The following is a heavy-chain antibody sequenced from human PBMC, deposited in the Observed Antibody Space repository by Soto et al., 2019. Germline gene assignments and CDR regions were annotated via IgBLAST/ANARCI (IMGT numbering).Heavy chain of an antibody. CDR2: ISRSGSSI. V-gene: IGHV3-11*01. CDR1: GFTFSDYY. J-gene: IGHJ4*02. CDR3: ARDLGYYESSGYFDY. Sequence: PGGSLRLSCAASGFTFSDYYMSWIRQAPGKGLEWVSYISRSGSSIYYTDSVKGRFTISRDNAKNSLYLQLNSLRAEDTAVYYCARDLGYYESSGYFDYWGQGTLVTVSS. D-gene: IGHD3-22*01.